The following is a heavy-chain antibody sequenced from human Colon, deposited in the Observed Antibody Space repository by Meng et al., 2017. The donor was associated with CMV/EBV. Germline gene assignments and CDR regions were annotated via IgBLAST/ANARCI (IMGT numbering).Heavy chain of an antibody. CDR3: SRGTPGRRSADY. CDR1: HYTFTGYG. Sequence: QVQVVQSGAEVKRPGASVKVFCKASHYTFTGYGIGWFRQAPGQGLEWMAWLGAHDGDTSHAPRFQGRVTVTADRPTATAYMELRNLRSDDTAVYYCSRGTPGRRSADYCGQGTLGTVSS. CDR2: LGAHDGDT. V-gene: IGHV1-18*01. D-gene: IGHD3-10*01. J-gene: IGHJ4*02.